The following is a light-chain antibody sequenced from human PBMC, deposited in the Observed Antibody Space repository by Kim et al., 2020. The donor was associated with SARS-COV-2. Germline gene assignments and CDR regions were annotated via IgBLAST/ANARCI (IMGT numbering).Light chain of an antibody. V-gene: IGLV2-11*01. CDR3: CSYSGTDTGV. CDR2: DVS. Sequence: GQSVTISCTGTSKDVGGYNYVSWYQQHPDKVPKLIIYDVSERPSGVPDRFSGSKSGNTASLTISGLQAEDEADYYCCSYSGTDTGVFGTGTKVTVL. J-gene: IGLJ1*01. CDR1: SKDVGGYNY.